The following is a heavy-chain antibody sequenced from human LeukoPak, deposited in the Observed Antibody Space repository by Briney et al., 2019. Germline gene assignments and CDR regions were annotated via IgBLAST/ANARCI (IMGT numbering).Heavy chain of an antibody. V-gene: IGHV3-23*01. Sequence: PGGSLRLSCAASGFTFSSYAMSWVRQAPGKGLEWVSAISGSGGSTCYADSVKGRFTISRDNSKNTLYLQMNGLRAEDTAVYYCANPTVAIVGATTFDYWGQGTLVTVSS. D-gene: IGHD1-26*01. J-gene: IGHJ4*02. CDR1: GFTFSSYA. CDR2: ISGSGGST. CDR3: ANPTVAIVGATTFDY.